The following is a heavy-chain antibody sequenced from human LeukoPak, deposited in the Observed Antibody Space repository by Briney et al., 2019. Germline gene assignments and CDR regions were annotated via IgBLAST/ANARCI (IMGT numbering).Heavy chain of an antibody. CDR2: IYYSGST. CDR1: GGSISSYY. CDR3: ARDQGVSYCSSTSCRYYYYGMDV. V-gene: IGHV4-59*01. Sequence: SETLSLTCTVSGGSISSYYWSWIRQPPGKGLEWIGYIYYSGSTNYNPSLKSRVTISVDTSKNQFSLKLNSVTAADSAVYYCARDQGVSYCSSTSCRYYYYGMDVWGQGTTVTVSS. D-gene: IGHD2-2*01. J-gene: IGHJ6*02.